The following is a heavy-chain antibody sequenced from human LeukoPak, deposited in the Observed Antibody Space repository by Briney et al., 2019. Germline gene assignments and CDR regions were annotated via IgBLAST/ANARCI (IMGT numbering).Heavy chain of an antibody. Sequence: PGGSLRLSCADSGFTFSSYAMSWVRQAPGKGLEWVSAISGSGGSTYYADSVKGRFTISRDNSKNTLYLQMNSLRAEDTAVYYCAKTSGYHGTTYYFDYWGQGTLVTVSS. D-gene: IGHD5-12*01. CDR1: GFTFSSYA. V-gene: IGHV3-23*01. J-gene: IGHJ4*02. CDR3: AKTSGYHGTTYYFDY. CDR2: ISGSGGST.